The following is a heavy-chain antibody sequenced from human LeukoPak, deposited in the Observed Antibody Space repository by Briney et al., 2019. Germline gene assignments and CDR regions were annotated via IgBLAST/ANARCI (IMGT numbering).Heavy chain of an antibody. CDR2: IYYSGST. D-gene: IGHD6-6*01. J-gene: IGHJ6*03. Sequence: SETLSLTCTVSGGSISSYYWSWIRQPPGKGLEWIGYIYYSGSTNYRTSLKSRVTISVDTSKNQFSLRLSSVTAADTAVYYCARDWGVSARPGYMDVWGKGTTVTVSS. V-gene: IGHV4-59*01. CDR3: ARDWGVSARPGYMDV. CDR1: GGSISSYY.